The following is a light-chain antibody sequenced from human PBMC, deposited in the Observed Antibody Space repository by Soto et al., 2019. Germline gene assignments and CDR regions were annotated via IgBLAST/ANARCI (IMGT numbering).Light chain of an antibody. J-gene: IGKJ1*01. V-gene: IGKV1-39*01. CDR2: AAS. CDR3: QQYNRFSTWR. Sequence: DIKMTQAPSSLSASGGDRVTITCRASQSISSYLNWYQQKPGKAPKLLIYAASSLQRGVPSRFSGSGSGTEFTLTISSLLPDDFATYYCQQYNRFSTWRSGQGTKVDI. CDR1: QSISSY.